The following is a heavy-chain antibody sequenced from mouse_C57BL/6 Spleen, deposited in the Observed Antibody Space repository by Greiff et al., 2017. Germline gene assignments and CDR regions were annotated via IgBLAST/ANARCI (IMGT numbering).Heavy chain of an antibody. CDR1: GYTFTSYW. D-gene: IGHD1-1*01. CDR2: IDPSDSYT. CDR3: ARAGSSLDD. J-gene: IGHJ2*01. Sequence: QVQLKQPGAELVMPGASVKLSCKASGYTFTSYWMHWVKQRPGQGLEWIGEIDPSDSYTNYNQKFKGKSTLTVDKSSSTAYMQLSSLTSEDSAVYYCARAGSSLDDWGQGTTLTVSS. V-gene: IGHV1-69*01.